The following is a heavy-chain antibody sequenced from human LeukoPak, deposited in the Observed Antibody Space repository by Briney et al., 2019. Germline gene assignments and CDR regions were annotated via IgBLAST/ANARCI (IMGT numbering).Heavy chain of an antibody. CDR2: ISVYNGNT. Sequence: ASVKVSCKASGYTFISYGISWVGQARGQGVEGMGWISVYNGNTNYAQKFQGRVTITTDTSTSTAYMELRSLRADDTAVYYCARDDLHGDLVFDYWGQGTVVTVSS. J-gene: IGHJ4*02. CDR1: GYTFISYG. D-gene: IGHD4-17*01. V-gene: IGHV1-18*04. CDR3: ARDDLHGDLVFDY.